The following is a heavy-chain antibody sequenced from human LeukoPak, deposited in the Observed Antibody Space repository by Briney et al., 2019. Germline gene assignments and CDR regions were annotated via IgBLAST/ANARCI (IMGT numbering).Heavy chain of an antibody. V-gene: IGHV4-39*07. Sequence: SETLSLTCTVSGGSISSSNHYWGWIRQPPGKGLEWIGSIYYSGSTYYNPSLKSRVTISLDTSKNQFSLKLSSVTAADTAVYYCASSSVVRGVIIRDYMDVWGKGTTVTISS. CDR2: IYYSGST. CDR1: GGSISSSNHY. D-gene: IGHD3-10*01. CDR3: ASSSVVRGVIIRDYMDV. J-gene: IGHJ6*03.